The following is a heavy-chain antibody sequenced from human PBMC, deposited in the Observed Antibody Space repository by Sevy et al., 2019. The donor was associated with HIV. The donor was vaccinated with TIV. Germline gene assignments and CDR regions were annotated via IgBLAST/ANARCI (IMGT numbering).Heavy chain of an antibody. D-gene: IGHD6-19*01. CDR3: ARVVVSYGSGWYPQPDAFDI. Sequence: SETLSLTCTVSGGSISSSSYYWGWIRQPPGKGLEWIGSIYYSGSTYYNPSLKSRVTISVDTSKNQFSLKLSLVTAADTAVYYCARVVVSYGSGWYPQPDAFDIWGQGTMVNVSS. V-gene: IGHV4-39*01. CDR2: IYYSGST. CDR1: GGSISSSSYY. J-gene: IGHJ3*02.